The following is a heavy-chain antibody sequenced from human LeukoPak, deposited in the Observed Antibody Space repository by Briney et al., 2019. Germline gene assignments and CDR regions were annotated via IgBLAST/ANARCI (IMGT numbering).Heavy chain of an antibody. CDR3: ARLRVYPYNWFDP. D-gene: IGHD1-14*01. J-gene: IGHJ5*02. CDR2: IYYTGST. V-gene: IGHV4-59*01. Sequence: SETLSLTCTVSGGSISTYYWSWIRQPPGKGLEWIGYIYYTGSTSYNPSLKSRVTISVDTSKNQFSLKLSSVTAADTAVYYCARLRVYPYNWFDPWGQGTLVTVSS. CDR1: GGSISTYY.